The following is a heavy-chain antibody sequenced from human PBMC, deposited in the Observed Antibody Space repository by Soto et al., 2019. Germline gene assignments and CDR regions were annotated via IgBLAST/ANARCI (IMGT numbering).Heavy chain of an antibody. CDR3: ARENEIAAAGSQNYYYYGMDV. J-gene: IGHJ6*02. D-gene: IGHD6-13*01. Sequence: QVQLVQSGAEVKKPGSSVKVSCKASGGTFSSYAISWVRQAPGQGLEWVGGIIPIFGTANYAQKFQGRVTITADESTSTAYMELSSLRSEDTAVYYCARENEIAAAGSQNYYYYGMDVWGQGTTVTVSS. CDR2: IIPIFGTA. CDR1: GGTFSSYA. V-gene: IGHV1-69*01.